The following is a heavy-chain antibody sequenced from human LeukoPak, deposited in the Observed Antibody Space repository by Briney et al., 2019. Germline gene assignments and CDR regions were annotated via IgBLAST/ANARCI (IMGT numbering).Heavy chain of an antibody. CDR2: ISAYNGNT. CDR1: GYTFTSYG. V-gene: IGHV1-18*01. Sequence: GASVKVSCKASGYTFTSYGISWVRQAPGQGLEWMGWISAYNGNTNYAQKLQGRVTMTTDTSTSTAYMELRSLRSDDTAVYYCARTYSSGWYRLQDYFDYWGQGTLVTVSS. CDR3: ARTYSSGWYRLQDYFDY. J-gene: IGHJ4*02. D-gene: IGHD6-19*01.